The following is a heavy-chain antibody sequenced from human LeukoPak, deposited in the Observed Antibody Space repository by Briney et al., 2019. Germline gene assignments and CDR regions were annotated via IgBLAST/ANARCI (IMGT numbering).Heavy chain of an antibody. D-gene: IGHD6-19*01. V-gene: IGHV4-34*09. CDR2: IYYSGST. Sequence: PSETLSLTCAVYGGSFSGYYWSWIRQPPGKGLEWIGYIYYSGSTYYNPSLKSRVTISVDTSKNQFSLKLSSVTAADTAVYYCARAVFSGWYIDYWGQGTLVTVSS. CDR3: ARAVFSGWYIDY. CDR1: GGSFSGYY. J-gene: IGHJ4*02.